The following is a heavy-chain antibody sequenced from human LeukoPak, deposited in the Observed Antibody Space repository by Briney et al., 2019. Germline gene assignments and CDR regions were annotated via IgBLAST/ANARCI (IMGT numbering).Heavy chain of an antibody. D-gene: IGHD3-22*01. V-gene: IGHV1-2*02. J-gene: IGHJ3*02. CDR1: GYTFTGYY. CDR2: INPNSGGT. Sequence: ASVKVSCKASGYTFTGYYMHWVRQAPGQGLEWMGWINPNSGGTNHAQKFQGRVTMTRDTSISTAYMELSRLRSDDTAVYYCARVKSYYYDTSDKDAFDIWGQGTMVTVSS. CDR3: ARVKSYYYDTSDKDAFDI.